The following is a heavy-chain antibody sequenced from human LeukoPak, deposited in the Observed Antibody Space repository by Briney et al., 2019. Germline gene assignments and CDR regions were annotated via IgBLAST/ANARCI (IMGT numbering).Heavy chain of an antibody. CDR2: ISSSSSSYI. CDR1: GFTFSSYS. J-gene: IGHJ6*02. Sequence: PGGSLRLSCAASGFTFSSYSMNWVRQAPGKGLEWVSSISSSSSSYIYYADSVKGRFTISRDNAKNSLYLQMNSLRAEDTAVYYGPRAAPPDFWSGYYTGYYYGMDVWGQGTTVTVSS. CDR3: PRAAPPDFWSGYYTGYYYGMDV. D-gene: IGHD3-3*01. V-gene: IGHV3-21*01.